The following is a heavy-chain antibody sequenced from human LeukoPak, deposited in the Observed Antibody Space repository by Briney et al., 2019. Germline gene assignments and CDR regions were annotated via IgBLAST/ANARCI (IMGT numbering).Heavy chain of an antibody. CDR1: GFTFSSHS. Sequence: GGSLRLSCAASGFTFSSHSMIWVRQAPGQGLEWVSYITSTSETIYYADSVKGRFTISRDNAKNSLYLQMNSLRVEDTAVYYCARSLGAARWDWGQGTLVTVSS. V-gene: IGHV3-48*01. CDR3: ARSLGAARWD. CDR2: ITSTSETI. J-gene: IGHJ4*02. D-gene: IGHD1-26*01.